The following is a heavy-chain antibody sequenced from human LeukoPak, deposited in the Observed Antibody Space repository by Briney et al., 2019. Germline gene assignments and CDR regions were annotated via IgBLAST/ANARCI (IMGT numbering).Heavy chain of an antibody. Sequence: GGSLRLSCTASGFTFGDYAMSWFRQAPGKGLEWVGFIRSKAYGGTTEYAASVKGRFTISRDDSKSIAYLQMNSLKTEDTAVYYCTRDPSGSYFSEHFDYWGQGPLVTVSS. J-gene: IGHJ4*02. CDR3: TRDPSGSYFSEHFDY. CDR1: GFTFGDYA. V-gene: IGHV3-49*03. CDR2: IRSKAYGGTT. D-gene: IGHD1-26*01.